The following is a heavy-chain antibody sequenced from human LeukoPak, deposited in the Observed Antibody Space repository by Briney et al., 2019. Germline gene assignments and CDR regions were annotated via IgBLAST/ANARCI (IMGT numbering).Heavy chain of an antibody. CDR3: ARVNGDYALYYFDY. CDR1: GGSISSSSYY. D-gene: IGHD4-17*01. V-gene: IGHV4-39*07. Sequence: KPSETLSLTCTVSGGSISSSSYYWGWIRQPPGKGLEWIGSIYYSGSTYYSPSLKSRVTISVDTSKNQFSLKLSSVTAADTAVYYCARVNGDYALYYFDYWGQGTLVTVSS. J-gene: IGHJ4*02. CDR2: IYYSGST.